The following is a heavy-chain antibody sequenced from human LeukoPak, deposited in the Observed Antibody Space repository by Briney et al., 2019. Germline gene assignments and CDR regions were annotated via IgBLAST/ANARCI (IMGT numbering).Heavy chain of an antibody. CDR2: INHSGGT. J-gene: IGHJ6*03. Sequence: SETLSLTCAVYGGSFSGYYWSWIRQPPGKGLEWIGEINHSGGTNYNPSLKSRVTISVDTSKNQFSLKLSSVTAADTAPYYCARGASLDWLQQFYYYYMDVWGKGTTVTVSS. D-gene: IGHD3/OR15-3a*01. V-gene: IGHV4-34*01. CDR1: GGSFSGYY. CDR3: ARGASLDWLQQFYYYYMDV.